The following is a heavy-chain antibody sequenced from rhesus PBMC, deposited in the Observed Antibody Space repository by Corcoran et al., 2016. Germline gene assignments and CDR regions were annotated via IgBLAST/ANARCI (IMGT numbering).Heavy chain of an antibody. CDR2: IDPSDSDT. CDR1: GYSFTSYW. V-gene: IGHV5-20*01. CDR3: AKDGNSKFGLVMVGLDS. J-gene: IGHJ6*01. D-gene: IGHD3-3*01. Sequence: EVQLVQSGAEVKRPGESLKISCKTSGYSFTSYWISWVRQMPGKGLEWMGAIDPSDSDTRSNPSFQGQVTISADKSISTAYLQWNRLKASDTATYYCAKDGNSKFGLVMVGLDSWGQGVVVTVSS.